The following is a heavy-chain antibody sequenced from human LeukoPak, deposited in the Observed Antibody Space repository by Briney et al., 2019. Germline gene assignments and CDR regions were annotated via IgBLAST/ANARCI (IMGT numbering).Heavy chain of an antibody. D-gene: IGHD6-13*01. V-gene: IGHV3-21*01. CDR2: ISSSSSYI. CDR3: ARAGIDEYYFDY. J-gene: IGHJ4*02. Sequence: GGSLRLSCAASGFTFSSYSMNWVRQAPGKGLEWVSSISSSSSYIYYADSVKGRFTISRDNAKNSLYLQMNSLRAEDTAVYYCARAGIDEYYFDYWGRGTLVTVSS. CDR1: GFTFSSYS.